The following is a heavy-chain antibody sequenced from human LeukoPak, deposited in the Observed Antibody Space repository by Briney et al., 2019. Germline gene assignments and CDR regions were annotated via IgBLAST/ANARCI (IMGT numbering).Heavy chain of an antibody. J-gene: IGHJ4*02. D-gene: IGHD1-26*01. CDR1: GYTFTGYY. CDR3: VRPRRSGSYDY. V-gene: IGHV1-2*02. Sequence: GASVKVSCKASGYTFTGYYMHWVRQAPGQGLEWMGWINPNSGNTNYAQNFQGRVTMTTDTSTTTASMELRSLTSDDTAVYYCVRPRRSGSYDYWGQGTLVTVSS. CDR2: INPNSGNT.